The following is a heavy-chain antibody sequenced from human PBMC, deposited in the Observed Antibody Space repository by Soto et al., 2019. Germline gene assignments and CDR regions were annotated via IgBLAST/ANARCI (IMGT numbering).Heavy chain of an antibody. V-gene: IGHV4-4*07. D-gene: IGHD3-3*01. J-gene: IGHJ6*02. CDR1: GGSISSYY. CDR2: IYTSGST. CDR3: ARAGDFWSGNYYYGMDV. Sequence: PSETLSLTCTVSGGSISSYYWSWIRQPAGKGLEWIGRIYTSGSTSYNPSLKSRVTMSVDTSKNQFSLKLSSVTAADTAVYYCARAGDFWSGNYYYGMDVWGQGTTVTVSS.